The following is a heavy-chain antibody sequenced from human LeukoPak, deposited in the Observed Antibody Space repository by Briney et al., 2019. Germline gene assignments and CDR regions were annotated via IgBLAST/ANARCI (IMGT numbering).Heavy chain of an antibody. V-gene: IGHV3-66*01. CDR1: GFIVSSNY. CDR3: AGGSGFRTFFGY. Sequence: GGSLRLSRAASGFIVSSNYMSWVRQAPGKGLEWVSVIYSGGRTYYADSVKGRFTISRDNSKNTLYLQMNSLRAEDTAVYYCAGGSGFRTFFGYWGQGTLVTVSS. J-gene: IGHJ4*02. CDR2: IYSGGRT. D-gene: IGHD3-10*01.